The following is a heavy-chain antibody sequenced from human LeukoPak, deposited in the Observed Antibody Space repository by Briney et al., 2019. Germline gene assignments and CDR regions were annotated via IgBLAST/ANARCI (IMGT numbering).Heavy chain of an antibody. CDR1: GFMFSSYG. V-gene: IGHV3-7*04. Sequence: GGSLRLSCAASGFMFSSYGMHWVRQAPGKGLEWVANIKQDGSEKYYVDSVKGRFTISRDNAQNSLYLQMNSLRAEDTAVYYCARGVVPAAPGFDYWGQGTLVTVSS. CDR3: ARGVVPAAPGFDY. J-gene: IGHJ4*02. D-gene: IGHD2-2*01. CDR2: IKQDGSEK.